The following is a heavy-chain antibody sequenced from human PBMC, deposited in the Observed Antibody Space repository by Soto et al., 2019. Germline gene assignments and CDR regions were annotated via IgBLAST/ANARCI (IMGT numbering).Heavy chain of an antibody. CDR2: IITITGFI. CDR1: GFTFSSYS. V-gene: IGHV3-21*01. D-gene: IGHD3-16*01. Sequence: GGSLRLSCAASGFTFSSYSMNWVRQAPGKGLEWVSIITITGFIDYADSVKGRFTISRDNAKSSLYLQMNSLTAADTAVYYCARLSHGLKFGWPGFDYWGQGTLVTVSS. CDR3: ARLSHGLKFGWPGFDY. J-gene: IGHJ4*02.